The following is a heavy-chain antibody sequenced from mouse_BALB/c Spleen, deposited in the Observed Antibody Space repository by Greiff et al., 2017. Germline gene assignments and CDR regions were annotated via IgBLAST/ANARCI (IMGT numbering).Heavy chain of an antibody. CDR3: ALDSAGYSPSFAY. D-gene: IGHD3-2*01. V-gene: IGHV1-14*01. J-gene: IGHJ3*01. CDR1: GYTFTSYV. Sequence: VQLQQSGPELVKPGASVKMSCKASGYTFTSYVMHWVKQKPGQGLEWIGYINPYNDGTKYNEKFKGKATLTSDKSSSTAYMELSSLTSEDSAVYYCALDSAGYSPSFAYWGQGTLVTVSA. CDR2: INPYNDGT.